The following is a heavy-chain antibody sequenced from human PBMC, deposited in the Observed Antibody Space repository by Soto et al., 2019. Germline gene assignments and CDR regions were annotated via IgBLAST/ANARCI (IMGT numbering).Heavy chain of an antibody. CDR3: AGLRGYAGSPIDY. J-gene: IGHJ4*02. Sequence: SETLSLTCTVSGGSIISGYWSWIRQPPGKGLEWIGYISYSGNTNYNPFLKSRVTMSVDTPKNQFSLRLSSVTTADTAVYYCAGLRGYAGSPIDYWGQGTLVTVSS. D-gene: IGHD2-15*01. CDR1: GGSIISGY. CDR2: ISYSGNT. V-gene: IGHV4-59*01.